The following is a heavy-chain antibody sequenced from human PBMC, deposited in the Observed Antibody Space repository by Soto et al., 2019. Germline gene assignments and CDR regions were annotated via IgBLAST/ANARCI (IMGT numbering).Heavy chain of an antibody. CDR1: GFTFGDYT. J-gene: IGHJ4*02. CDR3: ARDYQLLTAVFDY. D-gene: IGHD2-2*01. CDR2: ISGSSTYI. Sequence: EVQLVESGGGLVKPGGSLRLSCAASGFTFGDYTMNWVRQAPGKGLEWVSSISGSSTYIYYADSVRGRFAISRDNAKNSLHLQMNSLRAEDTAVYYCARDYQLLTAVFDYWGQGTLVTVSS. V-gene: IGHV3-21*06.